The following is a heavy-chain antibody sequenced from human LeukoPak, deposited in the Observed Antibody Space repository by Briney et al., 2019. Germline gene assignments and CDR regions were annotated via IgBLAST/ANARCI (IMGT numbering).Heavy chain of an antibody. Sequence: ASVKVSCKASGYTFTGYYMHWVRQAPGQGLEWMGRINPNSGGTNYAQKFQGRVTMTRDTSISTAYMELSRLRSDDTAMYYCARGFVVVPAATYYFYYGMDVWGQGTTVTVSS. D-gene: IGHD2-2*01. V-gene: IGHV1-2*06. CDR2: INPNSGGT. J-gene: IGHJ6*02. CDR3: ARGFVVVPAATYYFYYGMDV. CDR1: GYTFTGYY.